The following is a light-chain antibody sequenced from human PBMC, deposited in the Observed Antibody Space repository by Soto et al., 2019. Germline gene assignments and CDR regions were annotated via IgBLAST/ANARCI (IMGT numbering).Light chain of an antibody. CDR1: SSDVGGYNY. V-gene: IGLV2-8*01. J-gene: IGLJ2*01. CDR2: EVT. CDR3: SSYAGSNSVL. Sequence: QSVLTQPPSASGSPGQSVTISCTGTSSDVGGYNYVSWYQQHPGKVPKLMIYEVTKRPSGVPDRFAGSKSGNTASLTVSGLQTEDEADYYCSSYAGSNSVLFGGGTKLTVL.